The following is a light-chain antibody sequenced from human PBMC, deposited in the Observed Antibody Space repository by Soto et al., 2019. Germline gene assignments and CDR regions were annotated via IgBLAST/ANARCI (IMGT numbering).Light chain of an antibody. CDR2: DAS. V-gene: IGKV3-20*01. Sequence: EIVLTQSPGTLSLSPGERATRSCRASLSVTSNFIAWYQQKPGQAPRLLLYDASNRATGIPDRFSGSGSGTDFSLTISRLEPEDFAVYYCQQYGSSVWTFGQGTQVEIK. CDR1: LSVTSNF. J-gene: IGKJ1*01. CDR3: QQYGSSVWT.